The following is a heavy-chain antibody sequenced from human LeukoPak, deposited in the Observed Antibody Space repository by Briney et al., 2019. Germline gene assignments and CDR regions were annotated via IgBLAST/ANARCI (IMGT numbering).Heavy chain of an antibody. J-gene: IGHJ4*02. Sequence: SQTLSLTCAISGDSVSSNSAAWNWIRQSPSRGLEWLGRTYYRSKWYNDYAVSVKGRITINPDTSKNQFSLQLNSVTPEDTAVYYCAREFTLGYCSGGSCIAFDYWGQGTLVTVSS. CDR2: TYYRSKWYN. CDR1: GDSVSSNSAA. V-gene: IGHV6-1*01. CDR3: AREFTLGYCSGGSCIAFDY. D-gene: IGHD2-15*01.